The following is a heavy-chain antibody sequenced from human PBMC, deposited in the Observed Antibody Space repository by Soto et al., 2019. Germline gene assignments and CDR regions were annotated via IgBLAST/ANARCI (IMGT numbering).Heavy chain of an antibody. CDR1: GGTFSSYA. CDR2: IIPIFGTA. D-gene: IGHD3-3*01. Sequence: SVKVSCKASGGTFSSYAISWVRQAPGQGLEWMGGIIPIFGTANYAQKFQGRVTITADESTSTAYMELGSLRSEDTAVYYCARDRTIFGVVISLGGMDVWGQGTTVTVSS. CDR3: ARDRTIFGVVISLGGMDV. V-gene: IGHV1-69*13. J-gene: IGHJ6*02.